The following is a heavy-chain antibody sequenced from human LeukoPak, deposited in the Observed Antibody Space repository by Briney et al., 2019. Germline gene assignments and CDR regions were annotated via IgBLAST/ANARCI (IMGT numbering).Heavy chain of an antibody. J-gene: IGHJ4*02. D-gene: IGHD6-19*01. CDR1: GFTFDDYA. Sequence: GGSLRLSCAASGFTFDDYAMHWVRQAPGKGLEWVSGISWNRGSIGYADSVKGRFTISRDNAKNSLYLQMNSLRAEDTALYYCTKDTKGQIAVATDYWGQGTLVTVSS. CDR3: TKDTKGQIAVATDY. V-gene: IGHV3-9*01. CDR2: ISWNRGSI.